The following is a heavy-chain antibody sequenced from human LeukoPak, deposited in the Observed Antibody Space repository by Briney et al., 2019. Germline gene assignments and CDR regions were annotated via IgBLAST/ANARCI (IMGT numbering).Heavy chain of an antibody. D-gene: IGHD3-10*01. CDR1: GGTFSSYA. CDR2: IIPILGIA. V-gene: IGHV1-69*04. J-gene: IGHJ3*02. Sequence: ASVKVSCKASGGTFSSYAISWVRQAPGQGLEWMGRIIPILGIANYAQKFQGRVTITADKSTGTAYMELSSLRSEDTAVYYCARGLYYYGSDDAFDIWGQGTMVTVSS. CDR3: ARGLYYYGSDDAFDI.